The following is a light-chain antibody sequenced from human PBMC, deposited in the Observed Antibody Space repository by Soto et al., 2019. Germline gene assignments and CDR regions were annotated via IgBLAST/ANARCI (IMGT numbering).Light chain of an antibody. V-gene: IGKV1-27*01. Sequence: DIQMTQSPSSLSASVAVRVTITCRASQSIRRSLNWYQQKPGKIPNLLIYAASTLQAGVPSRFSGSGSGTDFTLTISSLQPEDVAAYYCQTYNSAPLTVGGGTKVEIK. CDR1: QSIRRS. CDR3: QTYNSAPLT. CDR2: AAS. J-gene: IGKJ4*01.